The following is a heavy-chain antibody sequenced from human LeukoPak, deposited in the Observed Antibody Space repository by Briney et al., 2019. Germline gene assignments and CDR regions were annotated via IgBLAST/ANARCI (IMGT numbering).Heavy chain of an antibody. CDR1: GFTFSSYE. Sequence: GGSLRLTCAASGFTFSSYEMNWVRQAPGKGLEWVSYISSSGSTIYYADSVKGRFTISRDNAKNSLYLQMNSLRAEDTAVYYCARGLPYDYVWGSYRSLGAFDIWGQGTMVTVSS. CDR2: ISSSGSTI. CDR3: ARGLPYDYVWGSYRSLGAFDI. V-gene: IGHV3-48*03. D-gene: IGHD3-16*02. J-gene: IGHJ3*02.